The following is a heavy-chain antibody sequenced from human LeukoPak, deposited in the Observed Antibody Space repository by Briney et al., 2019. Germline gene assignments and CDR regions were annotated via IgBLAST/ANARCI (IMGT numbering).Heavy chain of an antibody. J-gene: IGHJ3*02. V-gene: IGHV3-53*05. CDR1: GFIFSSYA. Sequence: PGGSLRLSCAASGFIFSSYAMSWVRQAPGKGLEWVSVIYSGGDTYYADSVKGRFTISRDKSKNTVYLQMNSLRSDDTAVYYCARSVGAAAGTDAFDIWGQGTMVTVSS. CDR3: ARSVGAAAGTDAFDI. D-gene: IGHD6-13*01. CDR2: IYSGGDT.